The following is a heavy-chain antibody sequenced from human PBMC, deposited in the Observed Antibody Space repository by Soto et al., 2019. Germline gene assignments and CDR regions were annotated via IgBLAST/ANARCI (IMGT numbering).Heavy chain of an antibody. CDR2: ISGSGGST. J-gene: IGHJ3*02. Sequence: GGSMRLSCAASGFPISSYAMSWVSQTPGKGLEWVSAISGSGGSTYYADSVKGRFTISRDNSKNTLYLQMNSLRAEDTAVYYCASHSTDYGDYGAFDIWGQGTMVTVSS. V-gene: IGHV3-23*01. D-gene: IGHD4-17*01. CDR3: ASHSTDYGDYGAFDI. CDR1: GFPISSYA.